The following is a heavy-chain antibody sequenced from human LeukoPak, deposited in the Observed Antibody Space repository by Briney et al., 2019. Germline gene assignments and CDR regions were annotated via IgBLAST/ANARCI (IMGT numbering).Heavy chain of an antibody. Sequence: SDTQSLTCTVSGGSITTYYWPWLRQPPGKGLEWIXYINYRGSTNYIPSLKSRVTISVDTSKNQFSLKMNSVTAADTAVYYCARAQLNLLVDFGMDVWGQGTTVTVSS. CDR2: INYRGST. V-gene: IGHV4-59*13. CDR1: GGSITTYY. J-gene: IGHJ6*02. D-gene: IGHD1-1*01. CDR3: ARAQLNLLVDFGMDV.